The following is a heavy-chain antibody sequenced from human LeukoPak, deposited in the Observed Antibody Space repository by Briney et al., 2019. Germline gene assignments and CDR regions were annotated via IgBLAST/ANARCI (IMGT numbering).Heavy chain of an antibody. D-gene: IGHD5-24*01. CDR1: GFTFSSYW. J-gene: IGHJ3*02. Sequence: GGSLRLSCAASGFTFSSYWMSWVRQAPGKGLEWVANIKQDGSEKYYVGSVKGRFTMSRDNAKNSVYLQMNSLRAEDTAVYYCAKDHGADGVGFGIWGQGTMVTVSS. V-gene: IGHV3-7*03. CDR2: IKQDGSEK. CDR3: AKDHGADGVGFGI.